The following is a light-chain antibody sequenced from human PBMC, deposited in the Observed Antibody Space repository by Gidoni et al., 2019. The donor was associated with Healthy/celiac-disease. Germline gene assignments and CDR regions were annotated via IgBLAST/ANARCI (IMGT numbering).Light chain of an antibody. CDR3: QVWDSSSDHPGV. Sequence: SYLLTQPPSVSVAPGKTARITCGGNNIGSKRVHWYQQKPGQAPVLVIYYDSDRPSGIPERFSGSNSGNTATLTISRVEAGDEADYYCQVWDSSSDHPGVFGGGTKLTVL. V-gene: IGLV3-21*04. CDR2: YDS. J-gene: IGLJ3*02. CDR1: NIGSKR.